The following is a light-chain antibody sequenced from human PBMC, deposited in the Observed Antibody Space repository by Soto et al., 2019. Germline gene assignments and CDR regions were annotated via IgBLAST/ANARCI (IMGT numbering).Light chain of an antibody. CDR2: DAS. J-gene: IGKJ1*01. Sequence: IHITHSPFNLSAPAGDRVTITCRASQSISSWLAWYQQKPGKAPKLLIYDASSLESGVPSRFSGSGSGTEFTLTISSLQPDDFATYYCQQYNSWTFGQGTKVDIK. CDR3: QQYNSWT. V-gene: IGKV1-5*01. CDR1: QSISSW.